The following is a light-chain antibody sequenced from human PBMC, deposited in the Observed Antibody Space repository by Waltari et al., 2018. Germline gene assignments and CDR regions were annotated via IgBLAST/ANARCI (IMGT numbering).Light chain of an antibody. CDR2: WAS. J-gene: IGKJ1*01. Sequence: DIVMTQSPDSLAVSLGERATINCKSSQRVLYSSNNQNYLAWYHQKPGQPPKLLIYWASTRESGVPDRFSGSGSGTDFTLTISSLQAEDVAVYYCQQYYSTPQTFGQGTKVEIK. CDR1: QRVLYSSNNQNY. CDR3: QQYYSTPQT. V-gene: IGKV4-1*01.